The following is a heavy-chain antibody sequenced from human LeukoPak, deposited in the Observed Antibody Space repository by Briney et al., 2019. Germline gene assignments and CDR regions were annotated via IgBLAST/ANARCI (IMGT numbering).Heavy chain of an antibody. V-gene: IGHV4-34*01. CDR3: AREPYSSSFDY. CDR2: INHSGST. D-gene: IGHD6-6*01. Sequence: SETLSLTCAVYGGSFSGYYWSWIRQPPGKGLEWIGEINHSGSTNYNPSLKSRVTISVDTSKNQFSLKLSSVTAADTAVYYCAREPYSSSFDYRGQGTLVTVSS. J-gene: IGHJ4*02. CDR1: GGSFSGYY.